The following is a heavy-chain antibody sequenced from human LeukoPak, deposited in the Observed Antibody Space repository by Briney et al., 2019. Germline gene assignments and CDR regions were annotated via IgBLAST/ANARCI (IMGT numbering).Heavy chain of an antibody. D-gene: IGHD1-14*01. J-gene: IGHJ5*02. CDR2: INPSGGST. CDR1: GYTFTSYY. V-gene: IGHV1-46*01. CDR3: ARSYSRLGRDGYWFDP. Sequence: ASVKVSCKASGYTFTSYYMHWVRQAPGQGLEWMGIINPSGGSTSYAQKFQGRVTMTRDTSTSTVYMELSSLRSEDTAVYCCARSYSRLGRDGYWFDPWGQGTLVTVSS.